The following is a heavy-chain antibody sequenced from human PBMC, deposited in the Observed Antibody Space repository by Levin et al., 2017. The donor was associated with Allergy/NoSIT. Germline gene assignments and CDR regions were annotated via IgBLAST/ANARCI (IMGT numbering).Heavy chain of an antibody. J-gene: IGHJ4*02. Sequence: SETLSLTCTVSGGSVSSGSYYWSWIRQPPGKGLEWIGYIYYSGSTNYNPSLKSRVTISVDTSKNQFSLKLSSVTAADTAVYYCARSAALIKSGSYSWLWGQGTLVTVSS. CDR1: GGSVSSGSYY. D-gene: IGHD1-26*01. CDR2: IYYSGST. CDR3: ARSAALIKSGSYSWL. V-gene: IGHV4-61*01.